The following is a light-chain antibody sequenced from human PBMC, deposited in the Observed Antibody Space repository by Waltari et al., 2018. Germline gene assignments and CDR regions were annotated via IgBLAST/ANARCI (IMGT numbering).Light chain of an antibody. CDR2: DVT. CDR1: SSDVGGYNY. V-gene: IGLV2-11*01. J-gene: IGLJ2*01. Sequence: QSALTQPRSVSGSPGQSVAISCTGTSSDVGGYNYVSWYQQHPGKAPKLMFYDVTKRPSGVPDSFSGSKSGNTASLTISGLQADDEADYYCCSYAGPFGGGTKLTVL. CDR3: CSYAGP.